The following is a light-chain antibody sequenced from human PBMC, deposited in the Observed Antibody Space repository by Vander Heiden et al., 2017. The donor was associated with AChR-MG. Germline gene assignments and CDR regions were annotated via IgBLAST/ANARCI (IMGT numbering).Light chain of an antibody. CDR2: AAS. J-gene: IGKJ1*01. V-gene: IGKV1-39*01. Sequence: IQLTQSPSSLSASVGDRVTNTCRASQSISSYLNWYQQKPGKAPKLLIYAASSLQSGVPSRFSGSGSGTDFTLTISSLQPEDFATYYCQQSDSTPQTFGQGTKVEIK. CDR1: QSISSY. CDR3: QQSDSTPQT.